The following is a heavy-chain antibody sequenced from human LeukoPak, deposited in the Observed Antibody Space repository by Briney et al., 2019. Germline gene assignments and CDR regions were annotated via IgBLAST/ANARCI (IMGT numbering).Heavy chain of an antibody. CDR1: GFTFSSYG. V-gene: IGHV3-33*01. D-gene: IGHD3-10*01. CDR2: IWYDGSNK. J-gene: IGHJ4*02. Sequence: PGRSLRLSCAASGFTFSSYGMHWVRQAPGKGLEWVAVIWYDGSNKYYADPVKGRFTISRDNSKNTLYLQMNSLRAEDTAVYYCARDWNPMVRGVIPFYWGQGTLVTVSS. CDR3: ARDWNPMVRGVIPFY.